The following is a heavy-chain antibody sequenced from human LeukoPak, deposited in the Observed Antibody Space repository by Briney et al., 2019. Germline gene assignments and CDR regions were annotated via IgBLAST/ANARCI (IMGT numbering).Heavy chain of an antibody. V-gene: IGHV1-2*02. J-gene: IGHJ4*02. CDR2: INPNSGGT. Sequence: GASVKVSCKASGYTFTGYYMHWVRQAPGQGLEWMGWINPNSGGTNYAQKFQGRVTITRDTSASTAYMELSSLRSEDTAVYYCARAREAAADYWGQGTLVTVSS. CDR3: ARAREAAADY. D-gene: IGHD6-13*01. CDR1: GYTFTGYY.